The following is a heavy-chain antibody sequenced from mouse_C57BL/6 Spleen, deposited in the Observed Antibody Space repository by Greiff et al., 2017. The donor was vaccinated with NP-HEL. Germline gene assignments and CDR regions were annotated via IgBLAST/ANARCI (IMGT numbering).Heavy chain of an antibody. CDR2: IDPSDSYT. D-gene: IGHD2-2*01. CDR1: GYTFTSYW. CDR3: ARAIYYGYDGGLYYAMDY. V-gene: IGHV1-69*01. J-gene: IGHJ4*01. Sequence: QVQLQQPGAELVMPGASVKLSCKASGYTFTSYWMHWVKQRPGQGLEWIGEIDPSDSYTNYNQKFKGKSTLTVDKSSSTAYMQLRSLTSEDSAVYYCARAIYYGYDGGLYYAMDYWGQGTSVTVSS.